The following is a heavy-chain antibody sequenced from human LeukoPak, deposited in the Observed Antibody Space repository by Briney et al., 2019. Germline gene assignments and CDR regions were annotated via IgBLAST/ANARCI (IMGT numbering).Heavy chain of an antibody. CDR1: GGSFSGYY. CDR2: INHSGST. CDR3: ARGPYSSRHFDY. V-gene: IGHV4-34*01. Sequence: SETLSLTCAVYGGSFSGYYWSWIRQPPGKGLEWIGEINHSGSTNYNPSLKSRVTISVDTSKNQFSLKLSSVTAADTAVYYRARGPYSSRHFDYWGQGTLVTVSS. J-gene: IGHJ4*02. D-gene: IGHD6-13*01.